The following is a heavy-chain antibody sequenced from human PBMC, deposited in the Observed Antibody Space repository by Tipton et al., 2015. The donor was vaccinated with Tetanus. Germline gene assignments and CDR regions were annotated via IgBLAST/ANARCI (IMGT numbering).Heavy chain of an antibody. D-gene: IGHD4-11*01. CDR2: INPSDGST. J-gene: IGHJ6*02. CDR3: ARGPTVTTAHYYYGMDV. Sequence: QSGAEVKKPGASVKISCKASGYTFSSYYTQWVRQAPGQGLEWMGIINPSDGSTTYAQKFQGRVTMTRDTSTSTVYMELSSLRSEDTAVYYCARGPTVTTAHYYYGMDVWGQGTTVTVSS. V-gene: IGHV1-46*01. CDR1: GYTFSSYY.